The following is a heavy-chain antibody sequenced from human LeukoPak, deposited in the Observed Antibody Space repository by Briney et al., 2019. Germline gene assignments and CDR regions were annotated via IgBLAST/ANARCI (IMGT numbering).Heavy chain of an antibody. CDR3: VRAWYSNGMDV. CDR2: IYYSGST. CDR1: GGSISSYY. J-gene: IGHJ6*02. D-gene: IGHD6-13*01. V-gene: IGHV4-59*01. Sequence: PSETLSLTCTVSGGSISSYYWSWIRQPPGKGLEWIGYIYYSGSTNYNPSLKSRVTISVDTSKNQFSLKLSSVTAADTAVYYCVRAWYSNGMDVWGQGTTVTVSS.